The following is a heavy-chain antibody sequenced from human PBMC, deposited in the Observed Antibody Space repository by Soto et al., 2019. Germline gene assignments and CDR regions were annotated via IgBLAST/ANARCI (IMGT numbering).Heavy chain of an antibody. D-gene: IGHD5-18*01. V-gene: IGHV3-15*07. J-gene: IGHJ2*01. CDR1: GFTFSNAW. Sequence: GGSLRLSCAASGFTFSNAWINWVRQAPGKGLEWVGRIKSKTDGGTTDFAATVKGRFAISRDDSKNMVYLQMNSLRAEDTAVYYCAKYVDTAMEQDYGLAIWYFDLWGRGTLVTVSS. CDR3: AKYVDTAMEQDYGLAIWYFDL. CDR2: IKSKTDGGTT.